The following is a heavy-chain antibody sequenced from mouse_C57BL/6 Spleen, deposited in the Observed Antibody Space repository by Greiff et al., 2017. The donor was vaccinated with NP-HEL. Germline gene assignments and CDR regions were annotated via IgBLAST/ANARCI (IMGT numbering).Heavy chain of an antibody. Sequence: VQLQQSGAELVRPGSSVKLSCKASGYTFTSYWMHWVKQRPIQGLEWIGNIDPSDSETHYNQKFKDKATLTVDKSSGTAYMQLSSLTSEDSAVYYCARWRGDWYFDVWGTGTTVTVSS. CDR2: IDPSDSET. CDR1: GYTFTSYW. J-gene: IGHJ1*03. V-gene: IGHV1-52*01. CDR3: ARWRGDWYFDV.